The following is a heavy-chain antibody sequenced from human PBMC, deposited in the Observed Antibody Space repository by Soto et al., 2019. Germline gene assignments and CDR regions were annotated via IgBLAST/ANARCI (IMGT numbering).Heavy chain of an antibody. J-gene: IGHJ4*02. D-gene: IGHD6-19*01. CDR2: INPNSGVT. CDR1: GYTFTDYY. V-gene: IGHV1-2*04. CDR3: ARGVSGWSPFDL. Sequence: GASVKVSCKTSGYTFTDYYVHWVRQAPGQGLEWMGWINPNSGVTNYAQKFQGWVTLTRDASVATAYMELNSLKSDDTAVFFCARGVSGWSPFDLWGQGTLGTVSS.